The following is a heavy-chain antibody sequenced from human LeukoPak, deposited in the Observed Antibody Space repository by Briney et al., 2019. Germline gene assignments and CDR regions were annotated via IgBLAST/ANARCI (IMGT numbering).Heavy chain of an antibody. J-gene: IGHJ4*02. Sequence: GGSLRLSCAASGFTFSSYSMNWVRQAPGKGLEWVSYISSSSTIYYADSVKGRFTISRHNAKNSLHLQMNSLRAEDTAVYYCAWSTVTTGDYWGQGTLVTVSS. CDR2: ISSSSTI. D-gene: IGHD4-17*01. CDR1: GFTFSSYS. CDR3: AWSTVTTGDY. V-gene: IGHV3-48*01.